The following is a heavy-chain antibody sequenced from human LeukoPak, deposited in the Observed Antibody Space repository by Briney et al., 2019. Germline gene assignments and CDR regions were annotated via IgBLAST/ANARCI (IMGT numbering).Heavy chain of an antibody. V-gene: IGHV4-59*01. CDR1: GCSISSYY. CDR3: ARDHIVVVPAARGGYYYYYGMDV. J-gene: IGHJ6*02. Sequence: SETLFLTCTVSGCSISSYYWSWIRQPPGKGLEWIGYIYYIGSTNYNPSLKSRVTISVDTSKNQFSLKLSSVTAADTAVYYCARDHIVVVPAARGGYYYYYGMDVWGQGTTVTVSS. D-gene: IGHD2-2*01. CDR2: IYYIGST.